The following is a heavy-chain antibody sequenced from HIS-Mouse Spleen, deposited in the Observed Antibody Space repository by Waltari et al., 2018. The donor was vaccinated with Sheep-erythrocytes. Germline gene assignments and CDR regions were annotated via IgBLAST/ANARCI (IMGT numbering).Heavy chain of an antibody. V-gene: IGHV3-21*01. D-gene: IGHD1-26*01. CDR1: GFTFSSYS. CDR2: IISSSSYI. J-gene: IGHJ4*02. Sequence: EVQLVESGGGLVKPGGSLRLSCAASGFTFSSYSMNWVRKAPGKWSGWVSSIISSSSYIYYADSVKGRFTISRDNAKNSLYLQMNSLRAEDTAVYYCARVASGATFDYWGQGTLVTVSS. CDR3: ARVASGATFDY.